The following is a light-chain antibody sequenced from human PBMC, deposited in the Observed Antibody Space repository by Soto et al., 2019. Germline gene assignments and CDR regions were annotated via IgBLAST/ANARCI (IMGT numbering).Light chain of an antibody. CDR3: QQCSYSPRT. CDR2: DAS. J-gene: IGKJ1*01. CDR1: QTISNNY. Sequence: EIVLTQSPGTLSLSPGERATLSCRASQTISNNYVAWFQQKPGQAPRLLIDDASIRATGIPDSFSGSGSERDFTLTISRLEPEDFAVYYCQQCSYSPRTFCKGNKVEIK. V-gene: IGKV3-20*01.